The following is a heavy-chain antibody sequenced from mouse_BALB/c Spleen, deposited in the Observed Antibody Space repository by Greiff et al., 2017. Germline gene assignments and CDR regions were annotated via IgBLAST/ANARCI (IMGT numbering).Heavy chain of an antibody. V-gene: IGHV5-12-1*01. J-gene: IGHJ2*01. D-gene: IGHD1-1*01. CDR3: ARGSVVIGNYLDY. CDR2: ISSGGGST. CDR1: GFAFSSYD. Sequence: EVKLVESGGGLVKPGGSLKLSCAASGFAFSSYDMSWVRQTPEKRLEWVAYISSGGGSTYYPDTVKGRFTISRDNAKNTLYLQMSSLKSEDTAMYYCARGSVVIGNYLDYWGQGTTLTVSS.